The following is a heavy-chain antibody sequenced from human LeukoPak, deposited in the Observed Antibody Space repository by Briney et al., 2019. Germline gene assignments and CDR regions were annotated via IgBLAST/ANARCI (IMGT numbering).Heavy chain of an antibody. J-gene: IGHJ4*02. D-gene: IGHD6-13*01. V-gene: IGHV4-39*02. Sequence: SETLSLTCTVSGGSISSSSYYWGWIRQPPGKGLEWIGSIYYSGSTYYNPSLKSRVTISVDTSKNQFSLKLSSVTAADTAVYYCARDQVRAAGTPHFDYWGQGTLVTVSS. CDR2: IYYSGST. CDR1: GGSISSSSYY. CDR3: ARDQVRAAGTPHFDY.